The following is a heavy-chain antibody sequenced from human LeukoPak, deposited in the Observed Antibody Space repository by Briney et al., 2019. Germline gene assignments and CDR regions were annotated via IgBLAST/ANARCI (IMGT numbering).Heavy chain of an antibody. J-gene: IGHJ4*02. CDR3: ARESLHSSRPERHIDY. D-gene: IGHD2-2*01. V-gene: IGHV3-7*01. CDR2: IRQDGGEK. Sequence: GGSLRLSCAASGFTFSNSWMSWVRQAPGKGLEWVANIRQDGGEKYYVDSVKGRLTISRDNAKNSLYLLMDSLRVEDTAVYYCARESLHSSRPERHIDYWGQGTLVTVSS. CDR1: GFTFSNSW.